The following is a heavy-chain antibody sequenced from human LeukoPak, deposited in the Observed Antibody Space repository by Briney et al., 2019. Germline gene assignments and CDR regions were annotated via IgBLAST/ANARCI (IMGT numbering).Heavy chain of an antibody. J-gene: IGHJ5*01. CDR1: DFTFSNFG. V-gene: IGHV3-30*02. CDR3: ATTAVAGTPRWFDC. CDR2: IRYDGSNN. D-gene: IGHD6-19*01. Sequence: GGSLRLSCVASDFTFSNFGRLWVRQAPGKGLEWLSFIRYDGSNNYHADSVKGRFSISRDNSKNTLHLQMNTLRPDDTAVYYCATTAVAGTPRWFDCWGQGMVVIVSS.